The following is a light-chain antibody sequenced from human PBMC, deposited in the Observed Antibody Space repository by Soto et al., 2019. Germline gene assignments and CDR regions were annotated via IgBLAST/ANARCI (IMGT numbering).Light chain of an antibody. CDR1: QSISVL. CDR3: KQYNSXSPT. V-gene: IGKV1-5*03. CDR2: KAS. Sequence: DIQMTQSPSTLSASVGDRVTITCRASQSISVLLAWYQQKAGKAPNLLRDKASRLESGVPSRFSGSGSETEFTLTISGLQPGDSATYYCKQYNSXSPTCGQWTKV. J-gene: IGKJ1*01.